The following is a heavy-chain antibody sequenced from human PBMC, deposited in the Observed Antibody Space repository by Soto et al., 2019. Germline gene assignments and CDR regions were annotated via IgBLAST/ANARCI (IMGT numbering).Heavy chain of an antibody. D-gene: IGHD2-2*01. CDR3: ARDHGRRYCSSTSCRGTFDY. CDR2: ISAYNGNT. CDR1: GYTFTSYG. Sequence: RASVKVSCKASGYTFTSYGISWVRQAPGQGLEWMGWISAYNGNTNYAQKLQGRVTMTTDTSTSTAYMELRSLRSDDTAVYYCARDHGRRYCSSTSCRGTFDYWGQGTLVTVSS. V-gene: IGHV1-18*01. J-gene: IGHJ4*02.